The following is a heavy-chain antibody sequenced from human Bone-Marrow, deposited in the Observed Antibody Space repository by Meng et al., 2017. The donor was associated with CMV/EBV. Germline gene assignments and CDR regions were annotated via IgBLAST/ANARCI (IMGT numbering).Heavy chain of an antibody. D-gene: IGHD3-3*01. J-gene: IGHJ6*02. CDR1: GFTFSSYW. V-gene: IGHV3-7*01. Sequence: GESLKISCAASGFTFSSYWMSWVRQAPGKGLEWVANIKQDGSEKYYVDSVKGRFTISRDNAKNSLYLQMNSLRAEDTAVYYCARVRVTIFPSPHYYGMDVWAQGTTVTFSS. CDR3: ARVRVTIFPSPHYYGMDV. CDR2: IKQDGSEK.